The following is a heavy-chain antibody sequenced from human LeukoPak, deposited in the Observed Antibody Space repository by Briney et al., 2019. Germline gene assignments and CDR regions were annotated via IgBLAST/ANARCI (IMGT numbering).Heavy chain of an antibody. V-gene: IGHV3-74*01. J-gene: IGHJ4*02. Sequence: GGSLRFSCAASGFTFSSHWMHWVRHEPGKGLVWVSRIQGDGSTTHYADSVKGRFTISRDSAKNTLYLQMNSLRVEDSAVYYCARGHRGVGPTVDFWGQGTLVTVSS. CDR1: GFTFSSHW. D-gene: IGHD1-26*01. CDR2: IQGDGSTT. CDR3: ARGHRGVGPTVDF.